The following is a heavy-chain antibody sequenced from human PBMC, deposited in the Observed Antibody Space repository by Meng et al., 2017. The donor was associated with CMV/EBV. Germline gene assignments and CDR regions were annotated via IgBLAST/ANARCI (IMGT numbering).Heavy chain of an antibody. V-gene: IGHV3-53*01. D-gene: IGHD2-2*01. CDR2: IYSGGST. Sequence: GGSLRLSCAASGFTVSSNYMSWVRQAPGKGLEWVPVIYSGGSTYYADSVKGRFTISRDNSKNTLYLQMNSLRAEDTAVYYCARGYCSSTSCTNYYYYYYGMDVWGQGTTVTVSS. CDR1: GFTVSSNY. J-gene: IGHJ6*02. CDR3: ARGYCSSTSCTNYYYYYYGMDV.